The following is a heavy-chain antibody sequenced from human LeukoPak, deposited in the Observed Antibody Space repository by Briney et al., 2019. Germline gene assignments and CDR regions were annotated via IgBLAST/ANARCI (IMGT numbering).Heavy chain of an antibody. J-gene: IGHJ4*02. V-gene: IGHV4-59*08. D-gene: IGHD6-19*01. CDR3: ARSLRLFYFDY. Sequence: SETLSLTCSVSGVSISGYYWSWIRQPPGKGLEWIGYIYYSGSTNYNPSLKSRVTISVDTSKNQFSLKLSSVTAADTAVYYCARSLRLFYFDYWGQGTLVTVSS. CDR2: IYYSGST. CDR1: GVSISGYY.